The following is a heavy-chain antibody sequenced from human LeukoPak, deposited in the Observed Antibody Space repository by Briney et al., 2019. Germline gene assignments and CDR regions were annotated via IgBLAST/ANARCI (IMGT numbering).Heavy chain of an antibody. CDR3: TRHFGSGRDDY. Sequence: SETLSLTCAVYGGSFSGYYWSGIRQPPGKGLEWIGEINHSGSTNYNPSLKSRVTISVDTSKNQFSLKLSSVTAADTAVYYCTRHFGSGRDDYWGQGTLVTVSS. CDR1: GGSFSGYY. V-gene: IGHV4-34*01. D-gene: IGHD3-10*01. J-gene: IGHJ4*02. CDR2: INHSGST.